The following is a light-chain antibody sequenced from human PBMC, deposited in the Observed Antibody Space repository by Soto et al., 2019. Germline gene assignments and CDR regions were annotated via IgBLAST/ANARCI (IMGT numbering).Light chain of an antibody. CDR3: QPYGGLWT. J-gene: IGKJ1*01. V-gene: IGKV1-5*01. CDR1: QTITTR. CDR2: EAS. Sequence: DIQMTQSPSTVYASVGDSVTITCRASQTITTRLAWYQRKPGKAPKVLIYEASNLESGGPSRFSGSGSGTEFILTISSLQPDDFATYYCQPYGGLWTFGQGTKVEVK.